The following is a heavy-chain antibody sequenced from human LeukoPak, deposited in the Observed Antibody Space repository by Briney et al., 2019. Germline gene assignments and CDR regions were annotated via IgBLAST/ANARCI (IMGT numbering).Heavy chain of an antibody. Sequence: ASVKVSCKASGYTFTSYGISWVRQAPGQGLEWMGWISAYNGNTNYAQKLQGRVTMTTDTSTSTAYMELRSLRSDDTAVYYCARAGLGDSNVTLQYDWFDPWGQGTLVTVSS. V-gene: IGHV1-18*01. CDR3: ARAGLGDSNVTLQYDWFDP. J-gene: IGHJ5*02. CDR1: GYTFTSYG. D-gene: IGHD4-23*01. CDR2: ISAYNGNT.